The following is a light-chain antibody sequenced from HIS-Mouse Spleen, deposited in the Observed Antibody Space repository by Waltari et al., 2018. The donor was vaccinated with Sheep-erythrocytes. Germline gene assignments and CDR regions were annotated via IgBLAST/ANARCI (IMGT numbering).Light chain of an antibody. V-gene: IGLV2-23*01. CDR1: SSDVGGYNL. J-gene: IGLJ3*02. CDR2: EGS. Sequence: PGQSITISCTGTSSDVGGYNLVSWYQQHPGKAPKLMIYEGSKRPSGVSNRFSGSKSGNTASLTNSGLQAEDEADYYCCSYAGSSTPWVFGGGTK. CDR3: CSYAGSSTPWV.